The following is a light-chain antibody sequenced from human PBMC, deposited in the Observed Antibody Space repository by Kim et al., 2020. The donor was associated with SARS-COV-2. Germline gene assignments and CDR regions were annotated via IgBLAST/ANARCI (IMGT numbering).Light chain of an antibody. CDR1: QSELNSSNKKNY. CDR3: QQYYSTPRT. V-gene: IGKV4-1*01. CDR2: WAS. J-gene: IGKJ2*02. Sequence: RANINCTSSQSELNSSNKKNYLAWYQQKPGQPPKLLIDWASIRESGVPDRFSGSGSETDFTLTNSSLQDEDVAVYYCQQYYSTPRTFGQGTKLEI.